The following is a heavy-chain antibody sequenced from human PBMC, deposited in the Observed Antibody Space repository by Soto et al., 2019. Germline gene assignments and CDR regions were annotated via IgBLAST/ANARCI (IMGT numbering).Heavy chain of an antibody. D-gene: IGHD2-2*01. CDR1: GGSFSGYY. Sequence: PSETLSLTCAVYGGSFSGYYWSWIRQPPGKGLEWIGEINHSGSTNYNPSLKSRVTISVDTSKNQFSLKLSSVTAADTAVYYCARSTNGTGTSFGYWGQGTLVTVSS. CDR2: INHSGST. V-gene: IGHV4-34*01. CDR3: ARSTNGTGTSFGY. J-gene: IGHJ4*02.